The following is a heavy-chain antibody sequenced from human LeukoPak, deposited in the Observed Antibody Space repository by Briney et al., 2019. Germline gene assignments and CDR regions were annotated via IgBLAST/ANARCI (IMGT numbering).Heavy chain of an antibody. CDR1: GLTFSSYA. V-gene: IGHV3-23*01. Sequence: PGGSLRLSCAASGLTFSSYAMSWVRQAPGKGLEWVSAISGSGGSTYYADSVKGRFTISRDNSKNTLYLQMNSLRAEDTAVYYCAKDGKYSSGWPGGYWGQGTLVTVSS. CDR2: ISGSGGST. D-gene: IGHD6-19*01. CDR3: AKDGKYSSGWPGGY. J-gene: IGHJ4*02.